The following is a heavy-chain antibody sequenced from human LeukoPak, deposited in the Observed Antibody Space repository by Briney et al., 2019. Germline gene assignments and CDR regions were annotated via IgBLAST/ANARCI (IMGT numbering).Heavy chain of an antibody. CDR3: ARRSGSFQGDYNFDY. D-gene: IGHD1-26*01. Sequence: GESLKISCKGSGYIFTSYWIAWVRQMPGKGLEWMGIIYPGDSDTRYSPSFQGQVTISVDKSISTAYLQWSSLKASDTAMYYCARRSGSFQGDYNFDYWGQGTLVTVSS. CDR2: IYPGDSDT. J-gene: IGHJ4*02. CDR1: GYIFTSYW. V-gene: IGHV5-51*01.